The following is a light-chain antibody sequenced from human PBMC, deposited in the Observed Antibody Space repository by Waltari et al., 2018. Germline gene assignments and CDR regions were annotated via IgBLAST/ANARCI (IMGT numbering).Light chain of an antibody. V-gene: IGLV1-40*01. CDR3: QSYDTRLSGWV. Sequence: QSVLTQPPSVSGAPGQRVTISCTGGSSNIGTGYDVPGYQQFPGTAPKLLIYANNNRPSGVPDRFSGSKSGTSASLAITGVQAEDEADYYCQSYDTRLSGWVFGGGTKLTVL. CDR2: ANN. J-gene: IGLJ3*02. CDR1: SSNIGTGYD.